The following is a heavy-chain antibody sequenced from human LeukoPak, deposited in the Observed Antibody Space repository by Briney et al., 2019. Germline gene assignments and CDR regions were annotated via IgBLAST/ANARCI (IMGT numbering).Heavy chain of an antibody. D-gene: IGHD3-22*01. CDR3: ARVRVPNYYDSSGYFDY. J-gene: IGHJ4*02. Sequence: ASVKVSCKASGYTFTGYYMHWVRQAPGQGLEWMGWINPNSGGTNYAQKFQGRVTMTTDTSTSTAYMELRSLRSDDTAVYYCARVRVPNYYDSSGYFDYWGQGTLVTVSS. CDR1: GYTFTGYY. V-gene: IGHV1-2*02. CDR2: INPNSGGT.